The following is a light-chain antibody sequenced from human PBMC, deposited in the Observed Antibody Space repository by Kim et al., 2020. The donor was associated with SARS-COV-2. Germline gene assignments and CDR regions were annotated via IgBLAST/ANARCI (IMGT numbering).Light chain of an antibody. V-gene: IGKV3-20*01. CDR1: QGVTTKY. CDR3: QQHDDRSFMDT. J-gene: IGKJ2*01. CDR2: CTS. Sequence: PWEGCTLSSRARQGVTTKYSAWYQQKPDPAPGVLIYCTSSRATGLPDRFSGSGSGTDFTLTIDRLEPEVFAVYYCQQHDDRSFMDTFGQGTKLEI.